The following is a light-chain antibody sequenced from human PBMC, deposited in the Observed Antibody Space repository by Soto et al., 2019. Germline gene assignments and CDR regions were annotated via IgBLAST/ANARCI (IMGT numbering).Light chain of an antibody. V-gene: IGKV3-20*01. Sequence: EIVLTQSPGTLSLSPGERATLSCRASQSVSNSYLAWYQQKPGQAPRLLISGASSRATGIPDRFSGSGSGTDFALTISRLEPEDFAVYYCQQYGSSPLTFGGGTKVEIK. CDR3: QQYGSSPLT. CDR1: QSVSNSY. CDR2: GAS. J-gene: IGKJ4*01.